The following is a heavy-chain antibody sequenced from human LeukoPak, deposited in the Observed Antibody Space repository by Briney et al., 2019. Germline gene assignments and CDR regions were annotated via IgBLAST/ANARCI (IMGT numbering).Heavy chain of an antibody. V-gene: IGHV4-59*01. J-gene: IGHJ2*01. CDR3: ARGWDWYFDL. D-gene: IGHD6-13*01. CDR1: GGSISSYY. Sequence: SETLSLTCTVSGGSISSYYWSWIRQPPGKGLEWIGYIYYSGSTNYNPSLKSRVTISVDTSKNQFSLKLSSVTAADTAVYYCARGWDWYFDLWGRGTLVTVSS. CDR2: IYYSGST.